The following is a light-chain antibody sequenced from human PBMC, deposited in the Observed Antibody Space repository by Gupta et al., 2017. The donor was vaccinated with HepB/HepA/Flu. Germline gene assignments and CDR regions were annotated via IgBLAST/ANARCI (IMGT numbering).Light chain of an antibody. Sequence: EIVLTQSPATLSLSPGERATLSCRASQSVSRYLAWYQQKPGQAPRLLIYDASNRATGSTARFSGSGAGTDFTLTISSREPEDFEVYYCQQRSNWPPVWTFGQGTKVEIK. CDR3: QQRSNWPPVWT. CDR1: QSVSRY. J-gene: IGKJ1*01. CDR2: DAS. V-gene: IGKV3-11*01.